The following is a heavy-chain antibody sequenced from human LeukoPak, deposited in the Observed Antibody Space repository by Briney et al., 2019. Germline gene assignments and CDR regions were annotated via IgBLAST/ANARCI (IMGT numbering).Heavy chain of an antibody. CDR3: ARGVGVRGVIPQTLQY. J-gene: IGHJ4*02. Sequence: PGGSLRLSCAASGFNVSSNYMTWVRKAPGKGLEWVSVMFAGGATYFADSATGRFILSRDNSKNTTLLAMKYVRAADTAAYYCARGVGVRGVIPQTLQYWGQGTLVSVSS. CDR1: GFNVSSNY. CDR2: MFAGGAT. V-gene: IGHV3-53*01. D-gene: IGHD3-10*01.